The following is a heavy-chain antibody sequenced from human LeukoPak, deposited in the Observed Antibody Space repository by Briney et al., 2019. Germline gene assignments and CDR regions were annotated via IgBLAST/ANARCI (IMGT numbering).Heavy chain of an antibody. CDR2: IWYGGSNK. CDR3: AKCPFGYYYYYMDV. V-gene: IGHV3-33*06. J-gene: IGHJ6*03. CDR1: GFTFSSYG. Sequence: GGSLRLSCAASGFTFSSYGMHWVRQAPGKGLEWVAVIWYGGSNKYYADSVKGRFTISRDNSKNTLYLQMNSLRAEDTAVYYCAKCPFGYYYYYMDVWGKGTTVTVSS. D-gene: IGHD3-10*01.